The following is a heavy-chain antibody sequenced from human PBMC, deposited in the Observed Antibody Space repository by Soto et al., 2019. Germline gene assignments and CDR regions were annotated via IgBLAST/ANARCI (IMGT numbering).Heavy chain of an antibody. J-gene: IGHJ6*02. D-gene: IGHD3-22*01. V-gene: IGHV4-4*07. CDR1: GGSISSYY. CDR2: IYTSGST. Sequence: XGSLGLTCTVSGGSISSYYWSGIRQPSGKGLEWIGRIYTSGSTNYNPSLKSRVTMSVDTSKNQFSLKLSSVTAADTAVYYCARDEMIVVGSHYYYYGMDVWGQGTTVTVSS. CDR3: ARDEMIVVGSHYYYYGMDV.